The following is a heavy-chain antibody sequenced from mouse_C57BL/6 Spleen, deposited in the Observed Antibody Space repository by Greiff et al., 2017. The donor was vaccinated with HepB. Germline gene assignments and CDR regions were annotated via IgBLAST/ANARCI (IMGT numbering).Heavy chain of an antibody. D-gene: IGHD2-5*01. CDR3: AIYSKKFAY. CDR2: IDPSDSYT. J-gene: IGHJ3*01. CDR1: GYTFTSYW. Sequence: QVQLKQPGAELVMPGASVKLSCKASGYTFTSYWMHWVKQRPGQGLEWIGEIDPSDSYTNYNQKFKGKSTLTVDKSSSTAYMQLSSLTSEDSAVYYCAIYSKKFAYWGQGTLVTVSA. V-gene: IGHV1-69*01.